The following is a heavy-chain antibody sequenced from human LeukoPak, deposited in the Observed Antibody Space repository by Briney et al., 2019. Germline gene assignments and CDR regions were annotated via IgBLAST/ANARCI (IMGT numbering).Heavy chain of an antibody. CDR1: TDSFSNYD. Sequence: NPSETLSLTCTVSTDSFSNYDWSWIRQPPGKGLEWIGYVDYSGSTNYHPSLKSRVTMSIDTSNNQFSLQLHSVTAADTAVYYCARFALFGKFKFDYWGQGILVTVSS. D-gene: IGHD3-10*01. J-gene: IGHJ4*02. CDR3: ARFALFGKFKFDY. CDR2: VDYSGST. V-gene: IGHV4-59*01.